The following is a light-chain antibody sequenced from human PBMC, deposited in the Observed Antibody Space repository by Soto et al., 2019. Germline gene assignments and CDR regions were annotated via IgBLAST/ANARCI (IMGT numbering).Light chain of an antibody. V-gene: IGKV3-15*01. Sequence: EKVMTQSPATVSVSPGETATLSCRASQSVSYNLAWYQQKPGQGPRLLIYGAFTRATGIPARFSGSGSGTDFTLTISSLQSEDFAVYYCQQYKNWPPLTFGGGTKVEIK. J-gene: IGKJ4*01. CDR1: QSVSYN. CDR2: GAF. CDR3: QQYKNWPPLT.